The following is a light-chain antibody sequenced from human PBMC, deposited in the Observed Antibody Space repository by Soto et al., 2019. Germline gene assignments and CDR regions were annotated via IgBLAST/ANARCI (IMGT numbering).Light chain of an antibody. Sequence: QSALPQPASVSGSPGQSITISCTGTSSDVGGYNYVSWYQQHPGKAPKLMIYDVSNRPSGVSNRFSGSKSGNTASLTISGLQAEDEADYYCSSYSTSSTRVFATGTKLTVL. CDR2: DVS. J-gene: IGLJ1*01. CDR1: SSDVGGYNY. CDR3: SSYSTSSTRV. V-gene: IGLV2-14*01.